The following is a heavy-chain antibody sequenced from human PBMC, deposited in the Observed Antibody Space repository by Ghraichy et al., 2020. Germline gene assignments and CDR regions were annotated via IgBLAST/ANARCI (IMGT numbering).Heavy chain of an antibody. CDR1: AFTFSSYS. V-gene: IGHV3-21*01. J-gene: IGHJ6*02. CDR2: ISSSSTYI. Sequence: GGSLRLSCAASAFTFSSYSMNWVRQAPGKGLEWVSAISSSSTYIYYADSVKGRFTISRDNAKNSLYLQMDSLRAEDTAVYYCARITGTSSGYGMDVWGQGTTFTVSS. CDR3: ARITGTSSGYGMDV. D-gene: IGHD1-7*01.